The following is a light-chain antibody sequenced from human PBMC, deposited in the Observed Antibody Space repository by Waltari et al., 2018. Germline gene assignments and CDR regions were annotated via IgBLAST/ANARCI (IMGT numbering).Light chain of an antibody. V-gene: IGLV3-1*01. CDR1: NLGDKY. Sequence: SYKLTQPPSVSVSPGQTASISCSGDNLGDKYTSWYQQKAGQSPVLVIYHDSRRPSGIPDRFSGSNSGNTASLTISGTQALDEADYYCLAWDSSTAVFGTGT. CDR2: HDS. CDR3: LAWDSSTAV. J-gene: IGLJ1*01.